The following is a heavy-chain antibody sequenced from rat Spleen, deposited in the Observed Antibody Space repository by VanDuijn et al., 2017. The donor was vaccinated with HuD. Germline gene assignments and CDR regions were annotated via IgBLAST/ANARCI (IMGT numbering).Heavy chain of an antibody. D-gene: IGHD1-9*01. CDR1: GFTFDDYE. Sequence: EVQLVDSGGGLVQPGRSMRLSCAAAGFTFDDYEMTWVRQVPKNGLEWVASISWGGTNTYYPDNVKGRVTISRDNAKSALYLQMNNLRSADTAIYYCTKSGYKGNYHVMDAWGQGASVSVSS. CDR3: TKSGYKGNYHVMDA. J-gene: IGHJ4*01. V-gene: IGHV5-7*01. CDR2: ISWGGTNT.